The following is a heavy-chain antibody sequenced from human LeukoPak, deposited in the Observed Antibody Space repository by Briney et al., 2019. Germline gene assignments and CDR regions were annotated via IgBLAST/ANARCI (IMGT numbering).Heavy chain of an antibody. CDR3: ARGDSSGYYYPGAFDI. CDR2: INPNSGGT. Sequence: ASVTVSCKASGYTFTGYYMHWVRQAPGQGLEWMGWINPNSGGTNHAQKFQGRVTMTRDTSISTAYMELSRLRSDDTAVYYCARGDSSGYYYPGAFDIWGQGTMVTVSS. CDR1: GYTFTGYY. J-gene: IGHJ3*02. D-gene: IGHD3-22*01. V-gene: IGHV1-2*02.